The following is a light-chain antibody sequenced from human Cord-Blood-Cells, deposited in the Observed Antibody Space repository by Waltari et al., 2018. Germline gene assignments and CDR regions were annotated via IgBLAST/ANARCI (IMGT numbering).Light chain of an antibody. CDR3: SSYTSSSTVV. Sequence: QSALTQPASVSGSPGQSTTISRTGTSSDVGGYNYVSCYQQHPGKAPKLMNYDVSNRPSGVSNRFSGSKSGNTASLAISGLQAEDEADYYCSSYTSSSTVVFGGGTKLTVL. J-gene: IGLJ2*01. V-gene: IGLV2-14*01. CDR1: SSDVGGYNY. CDR2: DVS.